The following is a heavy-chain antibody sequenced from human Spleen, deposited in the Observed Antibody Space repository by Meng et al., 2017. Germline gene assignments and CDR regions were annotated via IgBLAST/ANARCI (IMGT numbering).Heavy chain of an antibody. CDR3: ARDMVRGVITRMDV. Sequence: GESLKISCATSGFTFNKYWMNWVRQAPGKGLFWVASISISGERTYYTDSVKGRFTVSRDNSKNTLHLQMNSLRAEDTAVYYCARDMVRGVITRMDVWGQGTTVTVSS. CDR2: ISISGERT. CDR1: GFTFNKYW. V-gene: IGHV3-23*01. J-gene: IGHJ6*02. D-gene: IGHD3-10*01.